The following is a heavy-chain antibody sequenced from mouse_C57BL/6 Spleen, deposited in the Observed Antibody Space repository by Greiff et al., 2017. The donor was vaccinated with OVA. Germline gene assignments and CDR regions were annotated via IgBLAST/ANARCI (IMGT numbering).Heavy chain of an antibody. CDR3: ARGDDYDEETFAY. CDR2: ILTGSGSN. D-gene: IGHD2-4*01. J-gene: IGHJ3*01. CDR1: GYTFTGYW. Sequence: VQLQESGAELMKPGASVKLSCKATGYTFTGYWIEWVKQRPGHGLEWIGEILTGSGSNNYNEKFKGKATFTADTSSNPAYMQLSSLTTEDSAIYYCARGDDYDEETFAYWGQGTLVTVSA. V-gene: IGHV1-9*01.